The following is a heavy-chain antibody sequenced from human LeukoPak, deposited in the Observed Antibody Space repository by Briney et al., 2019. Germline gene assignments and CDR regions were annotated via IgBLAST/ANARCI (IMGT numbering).Heavy chain of an antibody. CDR2: IYYSGNT. CDR3: ARHRSGGYSYGVLDY. J-gene: IGHJ4*02. CDR1: GGSISSYH. D-gene: IGHD5-18*01. Sequence: SETLSLTCTVSGGSISSYHWGWIRQPPGEGLEWIGSIYYSGNTYYNPSLKSRVTMSVDTSKNQFSLKLSSVTAADTAVYYCARHRSGGYSYGVLDYWGQGALVCVSS. V-gene: IGHV4-39*01.